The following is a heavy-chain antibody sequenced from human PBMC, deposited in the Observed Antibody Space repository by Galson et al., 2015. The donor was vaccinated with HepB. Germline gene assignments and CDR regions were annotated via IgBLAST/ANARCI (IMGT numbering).Heavy chain of an antibody. D-gene: IGHD3-10*01. CDR1: AYIFTAYR. CDR3: AREGGGSYCRDGGCFWR. CDR2: IDPNSGDT. V-gene: IGHV1-2*02. J-gene: IGHJ4*02. Sequence: SVKVSCKASAYIFTAYRMYWVRQAAGQGLEWMGSIDPNSGDTIYAQGFEGRVTMARDTSAATVYMELRSLRSNDTAVYFCAREGGGSYCRDGGCFWRWGQGTPVTVSS.